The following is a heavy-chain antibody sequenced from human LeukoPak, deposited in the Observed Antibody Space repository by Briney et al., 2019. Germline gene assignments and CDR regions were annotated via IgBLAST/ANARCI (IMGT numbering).Heavy chain of an antibody. CDR1: GFTFSSFG. J-gene: IGHJ4*02. V-gene: IGHV3-23*01. Sequence: GGTLRLSCAASGFTFSSFGMSWVRQAPGKGLEWVSAISSTGGTAYYADSVKGRFTISRDNSKNTLYLQMNSLRAEDTAVYYCAKEGGYGELSSYFDYWGQGTLVTVSS. D-gene: IGHD3-16*02. CDR2: ISSTGGTA. CDR3: AKEGGYGELSSYFDY.